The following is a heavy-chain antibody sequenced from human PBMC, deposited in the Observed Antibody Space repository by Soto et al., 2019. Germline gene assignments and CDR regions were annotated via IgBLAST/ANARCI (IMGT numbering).Heavy chain of an antibody. CDR3: ARQPHYYYGSGSYRLDY. J-gene: IGHJ4*02. D-gene: IGHD3-10*01. CDR2: IYYSGST. CDR1: GGSISSSSYY. V-gene: IGHV4-39*01. Sequence: PSETLSLTCTVSGGSISSSSYYWGWIRQPPGKGLEWIGSIYYSGSTYYNPSLKSRVTISVDTSKNQFSLKLSSVTAADTAVYYCARQPHYYYGSGSYRLDYWGQGTLVTVSS.